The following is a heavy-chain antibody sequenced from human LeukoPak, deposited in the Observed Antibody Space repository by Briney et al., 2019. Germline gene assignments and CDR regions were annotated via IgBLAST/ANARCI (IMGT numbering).Heavy chain of an antibody. CDR1: GGSISQYY. CDR2: VYCSGNT. Sequence: PSETLSLTCTLSGGSISQYYWSWIRQPPGKGPEWIGYVYCSGNTNYNPSLKSRVTISVDTSKNHFSLNLTSVTAADTAVYYCARVKDFAYSFFDLWGRGTLVTVSS. J-gene: IGHJ2*01. CDR3: ARVKDFAYSFFDL. V-gene: IGHV4-59*01.